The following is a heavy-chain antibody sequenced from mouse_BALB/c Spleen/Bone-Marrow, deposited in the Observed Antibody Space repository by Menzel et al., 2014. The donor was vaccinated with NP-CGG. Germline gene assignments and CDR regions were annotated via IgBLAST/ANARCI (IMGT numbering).Heavy chain of an antibody. J-gene: IGHJ4*01. CDR2: IYPGDGDT. CDR3: ASVYDYGRGYAMDY. CDR1: GYAFSNYG. Sequence: QVQLQQPGAEVMRPGSSVNISCKASGYAFSNYGMNWVKQRPGQGLEWIGQIYPGDGDTNYNRKFKGRVTLTADKSSSTAYMQLSSLTSEDSAVYFCASVYDYGRGYAMDYWGQGTSVTVSS. V-gene: IGHV1-80*01. D-gene: IGHD2-4*01.